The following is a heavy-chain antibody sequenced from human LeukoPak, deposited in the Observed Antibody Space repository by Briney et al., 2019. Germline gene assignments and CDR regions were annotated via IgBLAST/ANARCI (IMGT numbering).Heavy chain of an antibody. CDR1: GYTFTGYY. CDR2: INPNSGGT. J-gene: IGHJ3*02. Sequence: GASVTVSCKASGYTFTGYYMHWVRQAPGQGLEWMGWINPNSGGTNYAQKFQGRVTMTRDTSISTAYMELSRLRSDDTAVYYCARAADLTRGDAFDIWGQGTMVTVSS. V-gene: IGHV1-2*02. CDR3: ARAADLTRGDAFDI. D-gene: IGHD3/OR15-3a*01.